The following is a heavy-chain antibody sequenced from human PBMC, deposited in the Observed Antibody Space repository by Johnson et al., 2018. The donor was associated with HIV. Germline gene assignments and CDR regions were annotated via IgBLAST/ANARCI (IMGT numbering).Heavy chain of an antibody. CDR2: VNWNADTT. CDR1: GFNLDDYG. D-gene: IGHD2-2*01. Sequence: MLLVESGGTVVRPGGSLRLSCAASGFNLDDYGMSWVRQAPGKGLEWVSGVNWNADTTSYAGSVKGRFTISRDTAKKSLYLQMNSLRVEDTALYYCARPEINCSSTSCQKAGAFDIWGQGTMVTVSS. V-gene: IGHV3-20*04. CDR3: ARPEINCSSTSCQKAGAFDI. J-gene: IGHJ3*02.